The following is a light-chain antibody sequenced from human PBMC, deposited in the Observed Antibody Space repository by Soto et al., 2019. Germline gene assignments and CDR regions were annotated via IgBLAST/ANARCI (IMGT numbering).Light chain of an antibody. V-gene: IGLV2-14*01. Sequence: QSVLTQPASVSGSPGQSITISCTGTSSDVGTYNYVSWYQHHPGKAPKLIIYEVSNRPSGVSSRFSGSKSGSTASLTISGLQAEDEADYHCTSYTRDTALVFGTGTKVTVL. CDR2: EVS. CDR1: SSDVGTYNY. CDR3: TSYTRDTALV. J-gene: IGLJ1*01.